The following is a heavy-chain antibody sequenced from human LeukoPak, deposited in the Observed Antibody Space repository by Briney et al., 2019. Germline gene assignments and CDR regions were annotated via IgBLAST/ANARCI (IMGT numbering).Heavy chain of an antibody. Sequence: SETLSLTCTVSGGSINNYYWSWIRQPAGKGLEWIGEINHSGSTNYNPSLKSRVTISVDTSKNQFSLKLSSVTAADTAVYYCARGRGWLQLVPRPFDYWGQGTLVTVSS. D-gene: IGHD5-24*01. CDR3: ARGRGWLQLVPRPFDY. CDR1: GGSINNYY. CDR2: INHSGST. J-gene: IGHJ4*02. V-gene: IGHV4-34*01.